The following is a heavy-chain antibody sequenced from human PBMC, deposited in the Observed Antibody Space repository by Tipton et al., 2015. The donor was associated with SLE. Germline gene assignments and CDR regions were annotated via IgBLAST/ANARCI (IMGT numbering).Heavy chain of an antibody. J-gene: IGHJ4*02. CDR3: ARGDGITMVQGQDYFDY. Sequence: TLSLTCTVSGGSISSSSYYWGWIRQPPGKGLEWIGSIYYSGSTYYNPSLKSRVTISVDTSKNQFSLKLSSVTAADTAVYYCARGDGITMVQGQDYFDYWGQGILVTVSS. CDR1: GGSISSSSYY. V-gene: IGHV4-39*07. CDR2: IYYSGST. D-gene: IGHD3-10*01.